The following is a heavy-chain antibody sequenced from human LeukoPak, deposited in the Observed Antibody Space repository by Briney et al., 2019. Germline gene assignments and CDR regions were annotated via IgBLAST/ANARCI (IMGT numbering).Heavy chain of an antibody. CDR1: GYRFTSYW. CDR3: ARQPNDYSNYIGY. Sequence: GESLKISCKGSGYRFTSYWTGWVRQMPGKGLEWMGIIYPSDSDTRYSPSFPGQVTISADKSISTAYLQWSSLKASDTAMYYCARQPNDYSNYIGYWGQGTLVTVSS. D-gene: IGHD4-11*01. CDR2: IYPSDSDT. J-gene: IGHJ4*02. V-gene: IGHV5-51*01.